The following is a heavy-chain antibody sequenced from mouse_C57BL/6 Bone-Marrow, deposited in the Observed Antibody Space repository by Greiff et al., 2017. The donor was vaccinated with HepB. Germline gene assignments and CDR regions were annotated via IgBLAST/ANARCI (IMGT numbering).Heavy chain of an antibody. CDR2: INPNNGGT. D-gene: IGHD2-2*01. CDR3: ARRLSTMVTTGEGMDY. Sequence: VQLQQSGPELVKPGASVKISCKASGYTFTDYYMNWVKQSHGKSLEWIGDINPNNGGTSYNQKFKGKATLTVDKSSSTAYMELRSLTSEDSAVYYCARRLSTMVTTGEGMDYWGQGTSVTVSS. J-gene: IGHJ4*01. V-gene: IGHV1-26*01. CDR1: GYTFTDYY.